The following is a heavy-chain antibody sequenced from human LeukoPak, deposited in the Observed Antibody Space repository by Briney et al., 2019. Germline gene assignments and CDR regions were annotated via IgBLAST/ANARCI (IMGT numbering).Heavy chain of an antibody. CDR1: GGSISSYY. CDR3: ARELVVATTAGYYYYYGMDV. CDR2: IYTSGST. Sequence: PSETPSLTCTVSGGSISSYYWSWIRQPAGKGLEWIGRIYTSGSTNYNPSLKSRVTMSVDTSKNQFSLKLSSVTAADTAVYYCARELVVATTAGYYYYYGMDVWGQGTTVTVSS. J-gene: IGHJ6*02. V-gene: IGHV4-4*07. D-gene: IGHD5-12*01.